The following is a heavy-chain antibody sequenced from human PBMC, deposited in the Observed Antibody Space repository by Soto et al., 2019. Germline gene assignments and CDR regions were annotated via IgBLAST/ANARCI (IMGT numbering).Heavy chain of an antibody. CDR3: AREGGFVLVPAARWFDP. V-gene: IGHV3-30-3*01. CDR1: GFTFSSYA. D-gene: IGHD2-2*01. J-gene: IGHJ5*02. CDR2: ISYDGSNK. Sequence: QVQLVESGGGVVQPGRSLRISCAASGFTFSSYAMHWVRQAPGKGLEWVAVISYDGSNKYYADSVKGRFTISRDNSKNTLYLQMNSLRAEDTAVYYCAREGGFVLVPAARWFDPWGQGTLVTVSS.